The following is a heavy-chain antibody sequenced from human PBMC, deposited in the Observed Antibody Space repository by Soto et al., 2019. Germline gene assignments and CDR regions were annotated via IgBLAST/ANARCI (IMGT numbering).Heavy chain of an antibody. Sequence: QVQLQESGPGLVKPSETLSLTCTVPGGSVNIGTYYWSWIRQPPGKGLEWIGFIHYSGSTNYNPSLKSRVXXXXXXXXNXSXXXXXXXXXXXTAXXYXTRGGDAYKNGHWGQGTLVTVSS. D-gene: IGHD1-1*01. CDR1: GGSVNIGTYY. J-gene: IGHJ4*02. CDR3: TRGGDAYKNGH. V-gene: IGHV4-61*01. CDR2: IHYSGST.